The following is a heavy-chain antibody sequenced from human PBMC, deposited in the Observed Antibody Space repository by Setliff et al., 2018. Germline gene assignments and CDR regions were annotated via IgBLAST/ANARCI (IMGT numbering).Heavy chain of an antibody. CDR1: GYTFTNYA. CDR3: ARDADKYDTSEYPIFDY. CDR2: INTGNGNT. V-gene: IGHV1-3*04. Sequence: ASVKVSCKASGYTFTNYALHWVRQAPGQRLEWMGWINTGNGNTKYSQKFQGRVTITRDTSASTAYMELSSLRSDDTAMYHCARDADKYDTSEYPIFDYWGQGTLVTVSS. D-gene: IGHD3-22*01. J-gene: IGHJ4*02.